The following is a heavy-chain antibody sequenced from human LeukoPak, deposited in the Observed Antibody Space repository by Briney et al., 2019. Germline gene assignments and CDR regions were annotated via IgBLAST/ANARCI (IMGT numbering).Heavy chain of an antibody. CDR1: GFTFSSYG. CDR2: IKQDGSEK. D-gene: IGHD1-26*01. J-gene: IGHJ4*02. Sequence: PGGSLRLSCAASGFTFSSYGMHWVRQAPGKGLEWVANIKQDGSEKYYVDSVKGRFTISRDNAKNSLYLQMNSLRAEDTAVYYCARSDSGSYGVPLAGNFDYWGQGTLVTVSS. V-gene: IGHV3-7*01. CDR3: ARSDSGSYGVPLAGNFDY.